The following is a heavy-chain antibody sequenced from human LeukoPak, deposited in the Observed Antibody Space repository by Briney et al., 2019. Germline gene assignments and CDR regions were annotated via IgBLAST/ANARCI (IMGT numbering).Heavy chain of an antibody. J-gene: IGHJ4*02. V-gene: IGHV1-2*02. CDR2: INPDSGGT. CDR1: RYTFTDYY. Sequence: ASVKVSCKASRYTFTDYYIHWVRQAPGQGLEWMGWINPDSGGTNYAQKFQGRVTVTRDTSINTAHMDLRWLRSDDTGIYYCVRGGSRYCSGTSCPLFDFWGQGTLVTVSS. D-gene: IGHD2-2*01. CDR3: VRGGSRYCSGTSCPLFDF.